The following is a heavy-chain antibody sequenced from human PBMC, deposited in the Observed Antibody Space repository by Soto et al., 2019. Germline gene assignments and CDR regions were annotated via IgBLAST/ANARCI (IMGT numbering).Heavy chain of an antibody. Sequence: GGSLRLSCAASGFTVSSKYMTWVRQAPGKGLWVVSLIQSGGTTYYANSVKGRFTISRDTSKNMLYLQMNSLRAEDTAIYYCAKDSHWAIISPTHDYWGHGTLVTVSS. CDR2: IQSGGTT. CDR1: GFTVSSKY. V-gene: IGHV3-66*01. D-gene: IGHD2-2*01. J-gene: IGHJ4*01. CDR3: AKDSHWAIISPTHDY.